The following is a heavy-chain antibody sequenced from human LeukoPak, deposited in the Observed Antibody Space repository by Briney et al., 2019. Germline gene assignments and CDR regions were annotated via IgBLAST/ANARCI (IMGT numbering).Heavy chain of an antibody. Sequence: ASVKVSCKASGYTFTGYYMHWVRQAPGQGLEWMGWINPNSGGTNYAQKFQGRVTMTGDTSISTAYMELSRLRSDDTAVYYCARALEDTYYYGSGSYSFDYWGQGTLVTVSS. CDR3: ARALEDTYYYGSGSYSFDY. CDR2: INPNSGGT. V-gene: IGHV1-2*02. D-gene: IGHD3-10*01. J-gene: IGHJ4*02. CDR1: GYTFTGYY.